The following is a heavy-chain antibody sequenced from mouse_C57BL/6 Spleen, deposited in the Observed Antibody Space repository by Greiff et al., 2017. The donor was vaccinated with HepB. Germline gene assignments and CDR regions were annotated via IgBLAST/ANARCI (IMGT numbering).Heavy chain of an antibody. V-gene: IGHV5-16*01. CDR2: INYDGSST. D-gene: IGHD3-3*01. CDR1: GFTFSDYY. Sequence: DVKLVESEGGLVQPGSSMKLSCTASGFTFSDYYMAWVRQVPEKGLEWVANINYDGSSTYYLDSLKSRFIISRDNAKNILYLQMSSLKSEDTATYYCARDGGRGGFAYWGQGTLVTVSA. J-gene: IGHJ3*01. CDR3: ARDGGRGGFAY.